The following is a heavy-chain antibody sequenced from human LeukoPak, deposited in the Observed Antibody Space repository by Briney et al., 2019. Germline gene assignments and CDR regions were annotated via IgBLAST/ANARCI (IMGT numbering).Heavy chain of an antibody. Sequence: ASVKVSCKASGYTFTSYGINWVRQAPGQGLEWMGWISAYTGDTNYAQKFQGRVTMTTDTSTSTAYLELRSLRSDDTAVYYCARLNYGSGYLHYYFDYWGQGTLVTVSS. V-gene: IGHV1-18*01. J-gene: IGHJ4*02. CDR2: ISAYTGDT. D-gene: IGHD3-22*01. CDR3: ARLNYGSGYLHYYFDY. CDR1: GYTFTSYG.